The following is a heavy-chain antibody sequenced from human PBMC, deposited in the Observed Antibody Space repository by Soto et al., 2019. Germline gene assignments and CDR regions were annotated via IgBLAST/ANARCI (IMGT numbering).Heavy chain of an antibody. V-gene: IGHV4-31*03. CDR1: GGSISSGGYY. CDR2: IYYSGST. D-gene: IGHD3-10*01. CDR3: ARAYGSGYMDV. Sequence: QVQLQESGPGLVKHSQTLSLTCTVSGGSISSGGYYWSWIRQHPGKGLEWIGYIYYSGSTYYHSSLKSRVTISVDTSKNQFSLKLSSVTAADTAVYYCARAYGSGYMDVWGQGTTVTVSS. J-gene: IGHJ6*02.